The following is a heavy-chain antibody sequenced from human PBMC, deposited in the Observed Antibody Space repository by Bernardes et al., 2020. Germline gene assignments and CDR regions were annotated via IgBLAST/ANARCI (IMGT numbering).Heavy chain of an antibody. V-gene: IGHV3-7*03. Sequence: GGSLRLSCAASGFTFSNYWMGWVRQAPGKGLEWVANIKQDGTEQYYVDSVKGRFTISRDNAKNSLYLEMNSLRAEDTAVYYCARDRCSSTSCFFDYWGRGTLVTVSS. D-gene: IGHD2-2*01. CDR1: GFTFSNYW. J-gene: IGHJ4*02. CDR2: IKQDGTEQ. CDR3: ARDRCSSTSCFFDY.